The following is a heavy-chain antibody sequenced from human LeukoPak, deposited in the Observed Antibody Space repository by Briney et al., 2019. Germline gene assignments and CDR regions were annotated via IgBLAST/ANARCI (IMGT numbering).Heavy chain of an antibody. CDR3: ARGGGYCSSTSCYAY. V-gene: IGHV3-74*01. CDR2: INSDGSST. J-gene: IGHJ4*02. D-gene: IGHD2-2*01. CDR1: GFTFSSYS. Sequence: GGSLRLSCAASGFTFSSYSMNWVRQAPGKGLVWVSRINSDGSSTSYADSVKGRFTISRDNAKNTLYLQMNSLRAEDTAVYYCARGGGYCSSTSCYAYWGQGTLVTVSS.